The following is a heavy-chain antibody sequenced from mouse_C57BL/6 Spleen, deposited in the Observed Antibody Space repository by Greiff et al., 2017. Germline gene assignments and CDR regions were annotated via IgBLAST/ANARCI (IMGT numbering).Heavy chain of an antibody. Sequence: DVQLQESGPGLVKPSQSLSLTCSVTGYSITSGYYWNWIRQFPGNKLEWMGYISYDGSNNYNPSLKNRISITRDTSKNQFFLKLNSVTTEDTATYYCARAGDYAGVDYWGQGTTLTVSS. J-gene: IGHJ2*01. CDR3: ARAGDYAGVDY. V-gene: IGHV3-6*01. CDR1: GYSITSGYY. D-gene: IGHD2-4*01. CDR2: ISYDGSN.